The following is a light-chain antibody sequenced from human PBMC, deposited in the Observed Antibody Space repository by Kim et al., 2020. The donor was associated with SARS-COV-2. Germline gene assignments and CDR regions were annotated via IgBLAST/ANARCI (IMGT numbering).Light chain of an antibody. CDR3: SSYTSNSTWV. CDR2: DVS. J-gene: IGLJ3*02. CDR1: SSDVGGYNY. Sequence: GQSITIACTGTSSDVGGYNYVSWYQQHPGKAPKLMIYDVSKRPSGVSNRFSGSKSGNTASLTISGLQAEDEADYYCSSYTSNSTWVFGGGTQLTVL. V-gene: IGLV2-14*04.